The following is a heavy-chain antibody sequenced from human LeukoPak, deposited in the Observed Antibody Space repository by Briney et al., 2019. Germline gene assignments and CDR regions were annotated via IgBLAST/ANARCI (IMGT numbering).Heavy chain of an antibody. J-gene: IGHJ6*02. V-gene: IGHV3-53*05. Sequence: GGSLRLSCAAPDFTVSSTYMSWVRQAPGKGLEWVSVMYTGGNTYYADSVKGRFTISRDNSKNTLYLQMNSLRVEDTAVYYCVRDRGTTVTTWYYYGMDVWGQGTTVTVSS. D-gene: IGHD4-17*01. CDR1: DFTVSSTY. CDR3: VRDRGTTVTTWYYYGMDV. CDR2: MYTGGNT.